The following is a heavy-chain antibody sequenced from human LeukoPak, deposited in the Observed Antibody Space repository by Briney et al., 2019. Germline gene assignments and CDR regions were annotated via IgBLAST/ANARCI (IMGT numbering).Heavy chain of an antibody. V-gene: IGHV1-18*01. CDR2: ISAYNGNT. Sequence: ASVKVSCKASGYTFTTYGFSWVRQAPRLGLEWMGWISAYNGNTNYAQRLQGRVTMTTDTSTSTVYMELRSLRSDDTAVYYCAKDTDPTIFGVVIAHYFDYWGQGTLVTVSS. CDR1: GYTFTTYG. CDR3: AKDTDPTIFGVVIAHYFDY. J-gene: IGHJ4*02. D-gene: IGHD3-3*01.